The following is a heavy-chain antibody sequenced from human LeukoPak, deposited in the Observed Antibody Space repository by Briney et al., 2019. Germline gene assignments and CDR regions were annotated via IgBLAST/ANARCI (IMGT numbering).Heavy chain of an antibody. CDR2: IKQDGSEK. Sequence: PGGSLRLSCAAPGFTFSSYWMSWVRQAPGKGLEWVANIKQDGSEKYYVDSVKGRFTISRDNAKNSLYLQMNSLRAEDTAVYYCAREAAHYYYYYMDVWGKGTTVTVSS. J-gene: IGHJ6*03. V-gene: IGHV3-7*01. D-gene: IGHD6-13*01. CDR1: GFTFSSYW. CDR3: AREAAHYYYYYMDV.